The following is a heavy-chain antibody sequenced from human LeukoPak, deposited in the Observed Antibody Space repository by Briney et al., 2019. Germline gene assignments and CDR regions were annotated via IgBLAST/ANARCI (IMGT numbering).Heavy chain of an antibody. CDR2: IYHSGST. CDR3: AREGVVRGVIKL. Sequence: GSLRLSCAGSGFTFSSYWMSWVRQAPGKGLEWIGEIYHSGSTNYNPSLKSRVTISVGTSKNQFSLKLSSVTAADTAVYYCAREGVVRGVIKLWGQGTLVTVSS. V-gene: IGHV4-4*02. J-gene: IGHJ4*02. D-gene: IGHD3-10*01. CDR1: GFTFSSYW.